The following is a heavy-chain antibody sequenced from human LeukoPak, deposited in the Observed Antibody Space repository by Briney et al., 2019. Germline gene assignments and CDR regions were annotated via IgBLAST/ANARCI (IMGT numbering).Heavy chain of an antibody. CDR2: IKQDGSAN. CDR3: ARARFREYYFDY. D-gene: IGHD3-10*01. J-gene: IGHJ4*02. Sequence: GESLRLSCAASGFTFSSHWMSWVRQAPGKGLEWVANIKQDGSANYNVDSVKGRIITFSTTTKNSLYLQMTSLTAEDTAVYYCARARFREYYFDYWGQGTLVTVSS. CDR1: GFTFSSHW. V-gene: IGHV3-7*01.